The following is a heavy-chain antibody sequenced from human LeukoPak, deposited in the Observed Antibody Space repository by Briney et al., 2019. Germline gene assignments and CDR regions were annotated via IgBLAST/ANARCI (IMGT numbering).Heavy chain of an antibody. V-gene: IGHV1-18*01. CDR1: GYTFTSYG. J-gene: IGHJ4*02. CDR2: ISAYNGNT. CDR3: ASSRTRLAAYPADYYFDY. D-gene: IGHD3-9*01. Sequence: ASVKVSCKASGYTFTSYGISWVRQAPGQGLEWMGWISAYNGNTNYAQKHQGRVTMTTDTSTSTAYMELRSLRSDDTAVYYCASSRTRLAAYPADYYFDYWGQGTLVTVSS.